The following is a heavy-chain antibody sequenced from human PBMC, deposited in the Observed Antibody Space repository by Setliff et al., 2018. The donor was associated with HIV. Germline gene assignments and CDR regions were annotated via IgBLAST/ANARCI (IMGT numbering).Heavy chain of an antibody. V-gene: IGHV5-51*01. CDR1: GYTFTNYW. J-gene: IGHJ3*02. CDR2: IYPGDSDT. CDR3: ARRRGTYGNALDI. Sequence: PGESLKISCKGSGYTFTNYWIGWVRQMPGKGLEWMGVIYPGDSDTRYSPSFQGQVTISADKSINTAYLQWSSLEASDSAIYYCARRRGTYGNALDIWGQGTLVTVSS. D-gene: IGHD4-17*01.